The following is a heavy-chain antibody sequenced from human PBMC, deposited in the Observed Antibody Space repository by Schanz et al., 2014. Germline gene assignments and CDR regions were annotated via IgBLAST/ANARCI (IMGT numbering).Heavy chain of an antibody. V-gene: IGHV1-18*01. D-gene: IGHD3-10*01. CDR1: GYTFNNHG. CDR3: VRDAGWAFGDYHGMDV. J-gene: IGHJ6*02. Sequence: QVQLVQSGGEVKKPGASATVSRKASGYTFNNHGISWVRQAPGQGLEWMGWISVYHGHTNYAEKVHGRVTMTTDTSTSTAYMELRSLISDDTAVYYCVRDAGWAFGDYHGMDVWGQGTSVTVSS. CDR2: ISVYHGHT.